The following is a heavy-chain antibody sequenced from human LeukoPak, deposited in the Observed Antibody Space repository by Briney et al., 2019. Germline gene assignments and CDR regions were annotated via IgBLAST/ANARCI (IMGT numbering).Heavy chain of an antibody. CDR3: AREAEYPYNWFDP. CDR2: IIPIFGTA. J-gene: IGHJ5*02. D-gene: IGHD2-2*01. V-gene: IGHV1-69*05. CDR1: GGTFSSYA. Sequence: GASVKVSCKASGGTFSSYAISWVRQAPGQGLEWMGRIIPIFGTANYAQKFQGRVTITTDESTSTAYMELSSLRSEDMAVYYCAREAEYPYNWFDPWGQGTLVTVSS.